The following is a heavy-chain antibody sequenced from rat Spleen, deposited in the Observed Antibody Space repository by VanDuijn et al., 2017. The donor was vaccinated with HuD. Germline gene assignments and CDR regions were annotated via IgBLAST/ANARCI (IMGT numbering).Heavy chain of an antibody. CDR3: TTDLTGSYYFDY. CDR2: ITSGGSYT. CDR1: GFTFSSFA. Sequence: EVQLVESGGGLVQPGRSLKLSCAASGFTFSSFAMAWVRQAPKKGLEWIATITSGGSYTYYPDSVKGRFTISRDNAKSTLYLQMDSLRSEDTATYYCTTDLTGSYYFDYWGQGVMVTVSS. V-gene: IGHV5-27*01. D-gene: IGHD5-1*01. J-gene: IGHJ2*01.